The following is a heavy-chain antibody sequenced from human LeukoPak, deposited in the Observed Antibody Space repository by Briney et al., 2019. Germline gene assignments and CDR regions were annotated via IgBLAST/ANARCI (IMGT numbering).Heavy chain of an antibody. Sequence: SETLSLTCTVSGGSISTYYWIWIRQPAGKGLEWIGRIYTSGSTNYNSSLKSRVTLSLDTSKNQFSLKPISVTAADTAVYYCARWVTTQGTFDIWGQGTMVTVSS. J-gene: IGHJ3*02. CDR3: ARWVTTQGTFDI. D-gene: IGHD1-1*01. V-gene: IGHV4-4*07. CDR1: GGSISTYY. CDR2: IYTSGST.